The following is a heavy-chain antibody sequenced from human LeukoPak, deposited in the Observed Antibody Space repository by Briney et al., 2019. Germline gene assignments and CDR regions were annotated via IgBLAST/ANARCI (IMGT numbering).Heavy chain of an antibody. Sequence: PSETLSLTCTVSGGSISSGGYYRSWIRQHPGKGLEWIGYIYYSGSTYYNPSLKSRVTISVGTSKNQFSLKLSSVTAADTAVYYCARDHIVVVVAATPGFYYYYGMDVWGQGTTVTVSS. V-gene: IGHV4-31*03. J-gene: IGHJ6*02. CDR1: GGSISSGGYY. CDR2: IYYSGST. CDR3: ARDHIVVVVAATPGFYYYYGMDV. D-gene: IGHD2-15*01.